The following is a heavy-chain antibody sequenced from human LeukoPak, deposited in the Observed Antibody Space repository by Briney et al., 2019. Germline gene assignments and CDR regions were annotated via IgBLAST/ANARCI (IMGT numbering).Heavy chain of an antibody. V-gene: IGHV3-23*01. CDR3: ARESGTGDSSWIRYYYYYYMDV. CDR1: GFTFSNHG. J-gene: IGHJ6*03. D-gene: IGHD6-13*01. CDR2: ISPSGDIT. Sequence: GGSLRLSCAASGFTFSNHGMNWVRQAPGKGLEWVSGISPSGDITYYADSVKGRFTISRDNSKNTLYLEVISLRAEDTAVYYCARESGTGDSSWIRYYYYYYMDVWGKGTTVTISS.